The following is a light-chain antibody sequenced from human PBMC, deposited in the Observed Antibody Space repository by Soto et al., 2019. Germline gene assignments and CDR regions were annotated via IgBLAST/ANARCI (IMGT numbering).Light chain of an antibody. CDR2: GAS. CDR3: QQYGSSPPIT. CDR1: QSVSSSY. J-gene: IGKJ5*01. V-gene: IGKV3-20*01. Sequence: EIVLTQSPGTLSFSPGERATLSCRASQSVSSSYLAWYQQKPGQAPRLLIYGASSRATGIPDRFSGSGSGTDFTLTISRLEPEDFAMYYCQQYGSSPPITFGQGTRLEIK.